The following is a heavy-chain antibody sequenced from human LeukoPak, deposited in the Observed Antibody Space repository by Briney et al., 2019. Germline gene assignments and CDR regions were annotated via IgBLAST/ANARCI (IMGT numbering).Heavy chain of an antibody. CDR3: ARGYDSSAYYPFNY. J-gene: IGHJ4*02. CDR2: ISDSGST. D-gene: IGHD3-22*01. CDR1: GGSLSTHH. Sequence: SEILSLTCVVSGGSLSTHHWSWIRQSPGRGLEWIGYISDSGSTNYNPSLKSRVTIPVDTSKNQFSLMLSSVTAADTAVYYCARGYDSSAYYPFNYWGQGTLVTVSS. V-gene: IGHV4-59*11.